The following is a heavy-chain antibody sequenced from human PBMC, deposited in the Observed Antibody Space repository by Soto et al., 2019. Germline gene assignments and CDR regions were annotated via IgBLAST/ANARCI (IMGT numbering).Heavy chain of an antibody. CDR2: ISGSGGST. CDR3: AKDLGSSSYYYYYMDV. CDR1: RLTFNSYA. Sequence: GGSMGLSCSASRLTFNSYAMSWVRQTPGKGLEWVSAISGSGGSTYYADSVKGRFTISRDNSKNTLYLQMNSLRAEDTAVYYCAKDLGSSSYYYYYMDVWGKGTTVTVSS. D-gene: IGHD5-18*01. J-gene: IGHJ6*03. V-gene: IGHV3-23*01.